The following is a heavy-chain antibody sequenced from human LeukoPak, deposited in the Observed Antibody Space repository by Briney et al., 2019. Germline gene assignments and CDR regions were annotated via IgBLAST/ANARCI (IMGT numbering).Heavy chain of an antibody. J-gene: IGHJ4*02. CDR3: ARSPARNYYNNRGGFAY. V-gene: IGHV4-31*03. D-gene: IGHD3-22*01. CDR2: IYYSGTT. Sequence: SQTLSLTCTVSGFSISSGGSYWTWIRQHPGRGLEWIGYIYYSGTTYYNPSLKSRVTISVDTSKNQFSLKLNSVTAADTAVYYCARSPARNYYNNRGGFAYWGQGTLVTVSS. CDR1: GFSISSGGSY.